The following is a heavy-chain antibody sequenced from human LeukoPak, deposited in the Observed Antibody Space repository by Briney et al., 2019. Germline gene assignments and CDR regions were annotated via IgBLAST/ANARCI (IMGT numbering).Heavy chain of an antibody. CDR2: IRNKAHSYTT. CDR1: GFIFSDHY. Sequence: GGSLRLSYAASGFIFSDHYMDWVRQAPGKGLEWVGRIRNKAHSYTTEYAASVKGKFTISRDDSKNSLYLQMNSLKTEDTAVYYCARVSSYYYDSSGPFGLPLGHWGQGTLVTVSS. CDR3: ARVSSYYYDSSGPFGLPLGH. D-gene: IGHD3-22*01. J-gene: IGHJ4*02. V-gene: IGHV3-72*01.